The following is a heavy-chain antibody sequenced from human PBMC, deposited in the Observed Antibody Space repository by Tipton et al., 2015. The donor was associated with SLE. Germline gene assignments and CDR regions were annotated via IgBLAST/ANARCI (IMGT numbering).Heavy chain of an antibody. CDR1: GDSVTRGFYY. Sequence: TLSLTCTVSGDSVTRGFYYWSWIRQHPVKGLEVIGHISNGGSTYYNPSLKSRVTISADTSKNQFSLKLNSVTAADTAVFYCARGGVGGYDYFDYWGQGILVTVSS. CDR3: ARGGVGGYDYFDY. V-gene: IGHV4-31*03. D-gene: IGHD5-12*01. J-gene: IGHJ4*02. CDR2: ISNGGST.